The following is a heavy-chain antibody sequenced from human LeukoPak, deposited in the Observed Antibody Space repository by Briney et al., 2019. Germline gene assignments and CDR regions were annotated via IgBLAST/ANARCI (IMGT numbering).Heavy chain of an antibody. D-gene: IGHD3-10*01. CDR2: ISGSGGST. CDR1: GFTFSSYA. J-gene: IGHJ6*03. V-gene: IGHV3-23*01. CDR3: AKGAVREELYYYYYMDV. Sequence: PGGSLRLSCAASGFTFSSYAMSWVRQAPGKGLEWVSAISGSGGSTYYADSVKGRFTISRDNSKNTLYLQMNSLRAEDTAVYYCAKGAVREELYYYYYMDVWGKGTTVTISS.